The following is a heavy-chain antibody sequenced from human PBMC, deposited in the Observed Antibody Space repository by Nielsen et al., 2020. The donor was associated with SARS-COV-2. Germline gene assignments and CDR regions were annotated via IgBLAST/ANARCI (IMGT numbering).Heavy chain of an antibody. CDR1: GGTFSSYA. CDR3: ARDRDDYGAPEGYYYYSMDV. Sequence: SLKVSCKASGGTFSSYAISWVRQAPGQGLEWMGGIIPIFGTANYAQKFQDRVTITPDKSTSTAYMELSSLRSEDTAVYYCARDRDDYGAPEGYYYYSMDVWGQGTTVTVSS. CDR2: IIPIFGTA. J-gene: IGHJ6*02. V-gene: IGHV1-69*06. D-gene: IGHD4-17*01.